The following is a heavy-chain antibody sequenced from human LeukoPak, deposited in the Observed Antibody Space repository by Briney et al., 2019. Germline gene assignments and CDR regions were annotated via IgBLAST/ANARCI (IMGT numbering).Heavy chain of an antibody. D-gene: IGHD5-18*01. CDR2: LSGSGGST. CDR1: GFTFSSYA. Sequence: PGGSLRLSCAASGFTFSSYAMSWVRQAPGKGLEWVSGLSGSGGSTYYVDSVKGRFTISRDNSKNTLYLQMNSLRAEDTAVYYCAKGTGGYGYLFDSWGQGTLVTVSS. J-gene: IGHJ4*02. CDR3: AKGTGGYGYLFDS. V-gene: IGHV3-23*01.